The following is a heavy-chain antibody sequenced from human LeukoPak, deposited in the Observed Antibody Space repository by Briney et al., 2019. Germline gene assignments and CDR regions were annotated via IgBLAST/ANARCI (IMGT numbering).Heavy chain of an antibody. CDR3: ARGPYYADTPGAFDI. CDR2: IYYSGST. CDR1: GGSISSYY. Sequence: SETLSLTCTVSGGSISSYYWSWIRQPPGKGLEWIGYIYYSGSTNYNPSLKSRVTISVDTSKNQFSLKLSSVTAADTAVYYCARGPYYADTPGAFDIWGQGTMVTVSS. J-gene: IGHJ3*02. D-gene: IGHD2/OR15-2a*01. V-gene: IGHV4-59*01.